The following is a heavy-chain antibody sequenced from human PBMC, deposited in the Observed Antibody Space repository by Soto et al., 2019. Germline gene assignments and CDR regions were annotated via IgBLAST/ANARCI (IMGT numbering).Heavy chain of an antibody. CDR3: AREYCSGGSCYFHY. CDR1: GGSISSGGYC. CDR2: SYYSGST. D-gene: IGHD2-15*01. Sequence: SETLSLTCTVSGGSISSGGYCWSWIRQHPGKGLEWIGYSYYSGSTYSNPSLKSRVTISVDTSKNQFSLKLSSVTAADTAVYYCAREYCSGGSCYFHYWGQGTLVTVSS. J-gene: IGHJ4*02. V-gene: IGHV4-31*03.